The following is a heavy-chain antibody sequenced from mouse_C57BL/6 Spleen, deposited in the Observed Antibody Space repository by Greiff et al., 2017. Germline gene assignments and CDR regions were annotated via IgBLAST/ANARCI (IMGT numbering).Heavy chain of an antibody. V-gene: IGHV5-6*01. D-gene: IGHD3-1*01. CDR1: GFTFSSYG. Sequence: EVQLVESGGDLVKPGGSLKLSCAASGFTFSSYGMSWVRQTPDKRLEWVATISSGGSYTYYPASVKGRFTISRDNAKNTLYLQMSSLKSEDTAMYYWARGLRGDYFDYWGQGTTRTVSS. CDR2: ISSGGSYT. CDR3: ARGLRGDYFDY. J-gene: IGHJ2*01.